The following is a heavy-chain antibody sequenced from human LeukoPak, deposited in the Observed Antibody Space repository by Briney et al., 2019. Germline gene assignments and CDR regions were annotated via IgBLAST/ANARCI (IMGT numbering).Heavy chain of an antibody. CDR3: ARVRWFGELSPLDY. J-gene: IGHJ4*02. Sequence: GGSLRLSCAASGFTFSSYWMSWVRQAPGKGLEWVANIKQDGSEKYYVDSVKGRFTISRDNAKNSLYLQMNSLRAEDTAAYYCARVRWFGELSPLDYWGQGTLVTVSS. CDR1: GFTFSSYW. D-gene: IGHD3-10*01. CDR2: IKQDGSEK. V-gene: IGHV3-7*01.